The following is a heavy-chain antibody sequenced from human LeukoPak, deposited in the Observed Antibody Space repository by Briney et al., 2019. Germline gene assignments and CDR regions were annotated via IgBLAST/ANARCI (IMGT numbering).Heavy chain of an antibody. CDR2: IYKDGKT. CDR3: ARFYAGYGYE. V-gene: IGHV3-53*01. J-gene: IGHJ4*02. CDR1: GFIVSTNY. D-gene: IGHD5-18*01. Sequence: PGGSLRLSCVPSGFIVSTNYMSWGRQAPGKGLEWVSVIYKDGKTYYADSVKGGYTISRDDSKNTVYLQMNNLRGDHTAVYYCARFYAGYGYEWGQGTLVTVSS.